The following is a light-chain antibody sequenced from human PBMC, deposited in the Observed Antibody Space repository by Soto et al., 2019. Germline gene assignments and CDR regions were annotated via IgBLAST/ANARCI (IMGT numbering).Light chain of an antibody. J-gene: IGLJ1*01. Sequence: QSVLTQPASVSGSPGQSITISYTGTSSDVGGYNYVSWYQQHPGKAPKLMIYDVSNRPSGVSNRFSGSKSGNTASLTISGLQAEDEADYYCSSYTSSGFGTGTKLTVL. V-gene: IGLV2-14*01. CDR3: SSYTSSG. CDR2: DVS. CDR1: SSDVGGYNY.